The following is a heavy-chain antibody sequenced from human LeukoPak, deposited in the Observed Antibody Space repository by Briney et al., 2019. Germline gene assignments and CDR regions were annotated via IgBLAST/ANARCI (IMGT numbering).Heavy chain of an antibody. Sequence: PGGSLRLSCAASGFTFSSYWMSWVRQAPGKGLKWVANIKQDGSEKYYVDSVKGRFTISRDNAKNSLYLQMNSLRAEDTAVYYCARDLPEGAFDIWGQGTMVTVSS. CDR2: IKQDGSEK. J-gene: IGHJ3*02. CDR1: GFTFSSYW. CDR3: ARDLPEGAFDI. V-gene: IGHV3-7*01.